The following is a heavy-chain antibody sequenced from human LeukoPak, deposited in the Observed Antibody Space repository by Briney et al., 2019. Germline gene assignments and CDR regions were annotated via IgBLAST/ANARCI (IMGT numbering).Heavy chain of an antibody. Sequence: SETLSLTCAVYGGSLSGYYWSWIRQPPGKGLEWIGEINHSGSTNYNPSLKSRVTISVDTSKNQFSLKLSSVTAADTAVYYCARGLHRGYYFDYWGQGTLVTVSS. D-gene: IGHD3-10*01. J-gene: IGHJ4*02. V-gene: IGHV4-34*01. CDR1: GGSLSGYY. CDR2: INHSGST. CDR3: ARGLHRGYYFDY.